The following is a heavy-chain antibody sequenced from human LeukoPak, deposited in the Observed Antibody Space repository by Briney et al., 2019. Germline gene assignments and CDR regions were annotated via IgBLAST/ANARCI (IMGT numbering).Heavy chain of an antibody. Sequence: SETLSLTCAVYGGSFSDYYWSWIRQPPGKGLEWIGEINHSGSTNYNPSLKSRVTISVDTSKNQFSLKLSSVTAADTAVYYCARGLGGGRYSSSWYERVAWFDPWGQGTLVTVSS. V-gene: IGHV4-34*01. CDR2: INHSGST. CDR3: ARGLGGGRYSSSWYERVAWFDP. D-gene: IGHD6-13*01. J-gene: IGHJ5*02. CDR1: GGSFSDYY.